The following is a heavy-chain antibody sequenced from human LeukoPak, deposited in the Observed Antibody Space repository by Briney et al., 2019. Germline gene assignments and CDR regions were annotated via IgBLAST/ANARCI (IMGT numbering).Heavy chain of an antibody. V-gene: IGHV3-20*04. D-gene: IGHD5-12*01. CDR2: ISDGGTT. CDR3: ARDDPYSGYDYDY. CDR1: GCTFNNYA. J-gene: IGHJ4*02. Sequence: PGGSLRLSCAASGCTFNNYAFNWVRQPPGKGLEWVSGISDGGTTYYADSVKGRFTISRDNAKNSLYLQMNSLTAEDTAFYYCARDDPYSGYDYDYWGRGVLVTVSS.